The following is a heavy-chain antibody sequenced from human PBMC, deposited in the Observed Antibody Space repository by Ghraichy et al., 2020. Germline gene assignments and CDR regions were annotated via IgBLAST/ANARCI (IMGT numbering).Heavy chain of an antibody. Sequence: LSLTCAASGFIFSSYDMHWVRQATGKGLEWVSSIGSAGDPYYPGSVKGRFTISRENAKNSLYLQMNSLRAGDTAVYYCAREGRDIVVVPPERYYYYYYMDVWGKGTTVTVSS. CDR3: AREGRDIVVVPPERYYYYYYMDV. J-gene: IGHJ6*03. V-gene: IGHV3-13*05. D-gene: IGHD2-2*01. CDR1: GFIFSSYD. CDR2: IGSAGDP.